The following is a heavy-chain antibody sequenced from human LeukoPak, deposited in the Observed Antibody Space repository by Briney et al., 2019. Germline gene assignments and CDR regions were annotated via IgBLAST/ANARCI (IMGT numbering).Heavy chain of an antibody. CDR1: GFTFSSYG. D-gene: IGHD3-10*01. CDR3: AKRAGSAWSAGA. CDR2: IRNDASNT. V-gene: IGHV3-30*02. Sequence: GSLRLSCAASGFTFSSYGMHWVRQAPGKGLDRVAYIRNDASNTYYADSVKGRFSISRDNSKNTVYLQMNSLIPEDTAVYYCAKRAGSAWSAGAWGQGTLVTVSS. J-gene: IGHJ5*02.